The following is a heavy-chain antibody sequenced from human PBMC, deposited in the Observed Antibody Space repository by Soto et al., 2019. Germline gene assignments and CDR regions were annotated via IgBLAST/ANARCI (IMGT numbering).Heavy chain of an antibody. D-gene: IGHD3-10*01. CDR1: GGTFSSYA. CDR3: ARGIINMVRGVLVNDDAFDI. V-gene: IGHV1-69*06. CDR2: IIPIFGTA. J-gene: IGHJ3*02. Sequence: SVKVSCKASGGTFSSYAISWVRQAPGQGLEWMGGIIPIFGTANYAQKFQGRVTITADKYTSTAYMELSSLRSEDTAVYYCARGIINMVRGVLVNDDAFDIWG.